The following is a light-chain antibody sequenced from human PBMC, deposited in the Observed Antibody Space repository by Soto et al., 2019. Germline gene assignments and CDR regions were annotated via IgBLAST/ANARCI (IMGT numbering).Light chain of an antibody. CDR3: QQYDTYLS. J-gene: IGKJ1*01. CDR2: HAS. CDR1: HSISRW. V-gene: IGKV1-5*01. Sequence: DIPMTQSPSPLSASVRTGVSISCRASHSISRWLAWYQQKPGKAPTLLIYHASNLESGVPSRFSGSGSGTEFTLTISSLQPDDVATYYCQQYDTYLSFGQGTKVDIK.